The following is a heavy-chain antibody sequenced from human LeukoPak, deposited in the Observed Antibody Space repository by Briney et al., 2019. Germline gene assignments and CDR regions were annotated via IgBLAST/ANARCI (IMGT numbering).Heavy chain of an antibody. D-gene: IGHD4-23*01. CDR3: ARGGFGGNSDY. Sequence: ASVKVSCKASGYTFTSYGIIWVRQAPGQGLEWMGWMNPNSGKTGYAQKFQGRVTITRNTSISTAYMELSSLRSEDTAVYYCARGGFGGNSDYWGQGTLVTVSS. J-gene: IGHJ4*02. V-gene: IGHV1-8*03. CDR1: GYTFTSYG. CDR2: MNPNSGKT.